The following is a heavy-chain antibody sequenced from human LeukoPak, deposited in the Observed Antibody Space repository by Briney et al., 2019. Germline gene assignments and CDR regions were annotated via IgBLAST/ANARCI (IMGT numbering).Heavy chain of an antibody. CDR2: IIPIFGTA. CDR1: GGTFSSYA. Sequence: GASVKVSCKASGGTFSSYAISWVRQAPGQGLEWMGGIIPIFGTANYAQKFQGRVTITADESTSTAYMELSSLRSEDTAVYYCARPRYCSSTGCYWGYYGMDVWGKGTTVTVSS. J-gene: IGHJ6*04. D-gene: IGHD2-2*01. CDR3: ARPRYCSSTGCYWGYYGMDV. V-gene: IGHV1-69*13.